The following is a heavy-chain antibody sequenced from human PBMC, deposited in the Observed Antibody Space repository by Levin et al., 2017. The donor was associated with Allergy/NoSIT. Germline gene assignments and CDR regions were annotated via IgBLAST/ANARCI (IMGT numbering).Heavy chain of an antibody. V-gene: IGHV5-51*01. J-gene: IGHJ4*02. D-gene: IGHD1/OR15-1a*01. CDR1: GYSFTSYW. CDR2: FHPGESES. Sequence: GESLKISCKASGYSFTSYWIAWVRQTPGKGLEWMGIFHPGESESRSRPSFQGQVTISVDRSFSTSYLQWTSLTASDTAIYYGVRLAARGTAETPDFWGQGTRINVS. CDR3: VRLAARGTAETPDF.